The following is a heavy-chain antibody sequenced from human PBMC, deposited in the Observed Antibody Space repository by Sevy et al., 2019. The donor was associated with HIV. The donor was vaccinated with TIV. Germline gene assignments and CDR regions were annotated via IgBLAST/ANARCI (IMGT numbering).Heavy chain of an antibody. D-gene: IGHD3-3*01. Sequence: SETLSLTCTVSGGSISSYYYNWIRQPAGKGLEWIGRIYTSGSTTYNPSLKSRVTMSIDTSKNQFSLNMRSVTAADTAVYYCASLDGAWGQGTLVTFSS. V-gene: IGHV4-4*07. CDR1: GGSISSYY. CDR2: IYTSGST. CDR3: ASLDGA. J-gene: IGHJ5*02.